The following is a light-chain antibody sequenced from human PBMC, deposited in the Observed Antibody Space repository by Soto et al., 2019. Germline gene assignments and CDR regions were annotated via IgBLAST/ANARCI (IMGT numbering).Light chain of an antibody. V-gene: IGKV1-5*01. CDR2: DAS. CDR1: QSISHW. J-gene: IGKJ1*01. CDR3: LQYNSYPT. Sequence: DIQMTQSPSTLSASVGDRVTITCRASQSISHWLAWYQQKPGKAPNLLIFDASNLHSGVPSRFSGSGSGTEFDLTISSLQTDDSATYFCLQYNSYPTFGQGTKVTIK.